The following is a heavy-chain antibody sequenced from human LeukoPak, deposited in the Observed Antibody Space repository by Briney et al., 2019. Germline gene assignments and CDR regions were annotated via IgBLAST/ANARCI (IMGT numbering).Heavy chain of an antibody. J-gene: IGHJ4*02. D-gene: IGHD4-17*01. CDR1: GYTFTGYY. V-gene: IGHV1-2*02. Sequence: ASVKVSCKASGYTFTGYYMHWVRQAPGQGLEGMGWINPNSGGTNYAQKFQGRATMTRDTSISTAYMELSRLRSDDTAVYYCASLMTTVTTFVGTAADYFDYWGQGTLVTVSS. CDR2: INPNSGGT. CDR3: ASLMTTVTTFVGTAADYFDY.